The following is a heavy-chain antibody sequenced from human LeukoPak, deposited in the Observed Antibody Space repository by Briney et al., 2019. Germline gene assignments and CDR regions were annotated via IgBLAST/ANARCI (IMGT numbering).Heavy chain of an antibody. CDR2: VYYSGST. CDR1: GGSISSSSYN. J-gene: IGHJ6*03. Sequence: SETLSLTCTVSGGSISSSSYNWGWIRQPPGKGLEWIGSVYYSGSTYSNPSLRSRVTISVDTSKNQFSLKLSSVTAADTAVYYCASFYCSGGSCYQYYYYYYMDVWGKGTTVTISS. V-gene: IGHV4-39*01. CDR3: ASFYCSGGSCYQYYYYYYMDV. D-gene: IGHD2-15*01.